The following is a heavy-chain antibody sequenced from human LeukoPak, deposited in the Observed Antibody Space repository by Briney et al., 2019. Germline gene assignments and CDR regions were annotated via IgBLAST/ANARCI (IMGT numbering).Heavy chain of an antibody. D-gene: IGHD2-2*01. CDR2: ISPNSGDT. V-gene: IGHV1-2*02. Sequence: ASLKVSCKASRYTFIAYNIHWVRQAPGQGLEWMAWISPNSGDTNTAQKFQGRVTMTRDRSINTAYLELSSLTSDDTAVYYCARGVGSSWFDPWGQGTLVTVSS. CDR1: RYTFIAYN. CDR3: ARGVGSSWFDP. J-gene: IGHJ5*02.